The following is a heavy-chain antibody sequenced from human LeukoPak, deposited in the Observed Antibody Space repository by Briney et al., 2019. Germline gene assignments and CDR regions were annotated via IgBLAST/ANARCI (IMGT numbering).Heavy chain of an antibody. D-gene: IGHD3-3*01. Sequence: ASVKVSCKASGYTFISYGISWVRQAPGQGLEWMGWISAYNGNTNYAQKLQGRVTMTTDTSTSTAYMELRSLRSEDTAVYYCARGGGYDFWSGYYRYYYYMDVWGKGTTVTVSS. CDR3: ARGGGYDFWSGYYRYYYYMDV. J-gene: IGHJ6*03. CDR2: ISAYNGNT. V-gene: IGHV1-18*01. CDR1: GYTFISYG.